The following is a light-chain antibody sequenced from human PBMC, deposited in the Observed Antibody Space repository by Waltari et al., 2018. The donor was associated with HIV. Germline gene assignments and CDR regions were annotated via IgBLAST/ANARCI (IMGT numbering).Light chain of an antibody. CDR3: QAWDTTTAV. CDR2: SDA. V-gene: IGLV3-1*01. J-gene: IGLJ1*01. CDR1: KLGNKY. Sequence: YDLTQPPSVSVSPGQTATSTCPGDKLGNKYVSWYRQRPGQSPVLVIYSDAKRPSGIPERFSGSNSGSTATLTISGTQAMDEGDYYCQAWDTTTAVFGTGTRVTVL.